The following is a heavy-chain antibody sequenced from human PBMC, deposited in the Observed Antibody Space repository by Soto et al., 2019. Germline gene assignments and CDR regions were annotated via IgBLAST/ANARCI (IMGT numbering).Heavy chain of an antibody. CDR2: ISYDGSNK. D-gene: IGHD2-8*02. CDR1: GFTFSSYG. CDR3: AKSGGDLVVSSQPYYFDY. V-gene: IGHV3-30*18. Sequence: GGSLRLSCAASGFTFSSYGMHWVRQAPGKGLEWVAVISYDGSNKYYADSVKGRFTISRDNSKNTLYLQMNSLRAEDTAVYYCAKSGGDLVVSSQPYYFDYWGQGTLVTVSS. J-gene: IGHJ4*02.